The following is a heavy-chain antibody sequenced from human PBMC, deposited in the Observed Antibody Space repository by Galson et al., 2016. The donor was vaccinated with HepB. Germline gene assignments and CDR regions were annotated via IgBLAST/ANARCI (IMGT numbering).Heavy chain of an antibody. J-gene: IGHJ4*02. CDR3: ARGSERTRAVGY. CDR2: INGGNVNT. V-gene: IGHV1-3*01. CDR1: GYTFTSYV. Sequence: SVKVSCKASGYTFTSYVMHWVRQAPGQRLEWMGWINGGNVNTKYSQKFQGRVTITRDTSATTAYMELSSLKSEDTAVYYCARGSERTRAVGYWGQGTLVTVSS. D-gene: IGHD1-1*01.